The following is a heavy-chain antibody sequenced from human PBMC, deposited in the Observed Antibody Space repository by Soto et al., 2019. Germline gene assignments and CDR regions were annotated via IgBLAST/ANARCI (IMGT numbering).Heavy chain of an antibody. J-gene: IGHJ4*02. CDR1: GYTFTTYG. D-gene: IGHD1-1*01. Sequence: QVHLVQSGAEVKKPGASVKVSCKGSGYTFTTYGITWVRQAPGQGLEWMGWISAHNGNTTYAQKLQGRVTVTRDTSTSTAYMELRSLRSDGTAVYYCARGRYGDYWGQGALVTVSS. CDR2: ISAHNGNT. V-gene: IGHV1-18*01. CDR3: ARGRYGDY.